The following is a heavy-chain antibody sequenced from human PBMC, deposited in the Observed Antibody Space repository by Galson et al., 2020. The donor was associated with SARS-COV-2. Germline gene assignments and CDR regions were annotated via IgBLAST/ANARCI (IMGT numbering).Heavy chain of an antibody. V-gene: IGHV1-2*02. D-gene: IGHD5-18*01. CDR2: INPNSGGT. Sequence: ASVKVSCKASGYTFTGYYMHWVRQAPGQGLEWMGWINPNSGGTNYAQKFQGRVTMTRDTSISTAYMELSRLRSDDTAVYYCARDRQLGMIHYFDYWGQGTLVTVSS. CDR1: GYTFTGYY. CDR3: ARDRQLGMIHYFDY. J-gene: IGHJ4*02.